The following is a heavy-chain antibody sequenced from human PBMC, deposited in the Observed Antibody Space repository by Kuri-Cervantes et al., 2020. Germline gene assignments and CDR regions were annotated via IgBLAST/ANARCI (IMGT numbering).Heavy chain of an antibody. J-gene: IGHJ4*02. V-gene: IGHV3-64*02. Sequence: GGSLRLSCAASGFTFSSYGIHWVRQAPGKGLEYVSAISSNGGSTYYADSVKGRFTISRDNSKNTLYLQMGSLRAEDMAVYYCARDTRWFGELLFVYWGQGTLVTVSS. CDR3: ARDTRWFGELLFVY. CDR1: GFTFSSYG. D-gene: IGHD3-10*01. CDR2: ISSNGGST.